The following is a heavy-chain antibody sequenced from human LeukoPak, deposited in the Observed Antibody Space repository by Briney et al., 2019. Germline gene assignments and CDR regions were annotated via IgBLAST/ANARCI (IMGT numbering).Heavy chain of an antibody. Sequence: PSQTLSLTCAVSGGSISSGGYSWSWIRQPPGKGLEWIGYIYHSGSTYYNPSLKSRVTISVDRSKNQFSLKLSSVTAADTAVYYCARDKSYCSGGSCYYYGMDVWGQGTTVTVSS. CDR1: GGSISSGGYS. V-gene: IGHV4-30-2*01. J-gene: IGHJ6*02. CDR3: ARDKSYCSGGSCYYYGMDV. CDR2: IYHSGST. D-gene: IGHD2-15*01.